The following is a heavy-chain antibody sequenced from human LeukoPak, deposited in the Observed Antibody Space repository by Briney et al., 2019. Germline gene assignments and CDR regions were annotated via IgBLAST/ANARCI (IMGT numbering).Heavy chain of an antibody. CDR2: ISASGGDK. CDR3: VGTFTVFGVVATIA. J-gene: IGHJ4*02. D-gene: IGHD3-3*01. Sequence: PGGSLRLSCAASGFTFNTYAMSWVRQAPGKGLEWVSSISASGGDKYYTDSVKGRFTISRDTSQNTVFLQMSSLRVDDTAAYYCVGTFTVFGVVATIAWGQGTLVTVSS. V-gene: IGHV3-23*01. CDR1: GFTFNTYA.